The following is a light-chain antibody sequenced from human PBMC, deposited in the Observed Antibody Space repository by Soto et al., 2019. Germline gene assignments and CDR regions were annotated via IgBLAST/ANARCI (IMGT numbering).Light chain of an antibody. V-gene: IGKV3-15*01. CDR3: QQYNNWPET. CDR2: DSS. Sequence: EIVMTQSPATLSVSPGERATLSCRASQSVSSNLAWYQQKPGQAPRLLIYDSSTRATGIPARFSGSGSGTEFTLTISSLQSEDFAIYYCQQYNNWPETFGQGTKWISN. CDR1: QSVSSN. J-gene: IGKJ1*01.